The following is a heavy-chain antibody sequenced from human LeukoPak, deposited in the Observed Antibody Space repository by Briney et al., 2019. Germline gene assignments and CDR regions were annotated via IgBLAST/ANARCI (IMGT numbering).Heavy chain of an antibody. CDR1: GFTFSSYW. J-gene: IGHJ6*03. Sequence: PGGSLRLSFSASGFTFSSYWMSSVRQAPGKGLERVANIKQYGSEKYYVDSVKGRFTISRDNAKNSLYLQMNSLRAEDTAVYYCAREFGYSYDYYYYMDVWGKGTTVTVSS. V-gene: IGHV3-7*01. CDR3: AREFGYSYDYYYYMDV. CDR2: IKQYGSEK. D-gene: IGHD5-18*01.